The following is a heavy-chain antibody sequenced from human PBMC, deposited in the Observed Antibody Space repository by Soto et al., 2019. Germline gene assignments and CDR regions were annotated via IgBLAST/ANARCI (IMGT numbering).Heavy chain of an antibody. CDR3: AKDSDFVSGAFDI. V-gene: IGHV3-23*01. D-gene: IGHD3-10*01. Sequence: GGSLRLSCAASVFTVRSYAMSWVRQAPGKGLEWVSVISGSGGNTNYADSVKGRFTISRDNSKNTLYLQMNSLRAEDTAVYYCAKDSDFVSGAFDIWGQGTMVTVSS. CDR1: VFTVRSYA. J-gene: IGHJ3*02. CDR2: ISGSGGNT.